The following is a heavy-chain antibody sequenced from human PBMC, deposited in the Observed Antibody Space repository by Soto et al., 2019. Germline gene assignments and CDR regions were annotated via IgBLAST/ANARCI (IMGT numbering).Heavy chain of an antibody. CDR1: GGSINNHY. Sequence: QVQLQESGPGLVKPSETLSLTCTVSGGSINNHYWSWIRQPPGKGLEWLGYIYYTGSTNYNPSLNSRVTISVDTSKNQFSLNLTSLTAADTAIYYCARSNWYSEYWGQGTLVTVSS. CDR3: ARSNWYSEY. J-gene: IGHJ4*02. V-gene: IGHV4-59*11. D-gene: IGHD7-27*01. CDR2: IYYTGST.